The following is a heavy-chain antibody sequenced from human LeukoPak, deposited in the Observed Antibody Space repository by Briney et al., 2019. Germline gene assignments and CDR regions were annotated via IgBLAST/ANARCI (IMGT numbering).Heavy chain of an antibody. J-gene: IGHJ4*02. CDR3: ARYYDFCPSIDY. V-gene: IGHV3-7*05. D-gene: IGHD3-3*01. Sequence: GGSLRLSCAASGFSFSSHWMFWVRQAPGRGLEWVANIKQDGSEKYYVDSVKGRFTISRDNAKNSLYLQMNSLRAEDTAIYYCARYYDFCPSIDYWGQGTLVT. CDR1: GFSFSSHW. CDR2: IKQDGSEK.